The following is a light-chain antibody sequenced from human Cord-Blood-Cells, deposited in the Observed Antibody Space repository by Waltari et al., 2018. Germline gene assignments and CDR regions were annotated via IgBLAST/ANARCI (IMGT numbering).Light chain of an antibody. CDR1: QGVSSY. CDR2: DAS. CDR3: QQRSNWPLT. J-gene: IGKJ4*01. Sequence: EIVLPQSPATLSLSPVERAPPSCRASQGVSSYLAWYQQKPGQAPRLLIYDASNRATGIPARFSGSGSGTDFTLTISSLEPEDFAVYYCQQRSNWPLTFGGGTKVEIK. V-gene: IGKV3-11*01.